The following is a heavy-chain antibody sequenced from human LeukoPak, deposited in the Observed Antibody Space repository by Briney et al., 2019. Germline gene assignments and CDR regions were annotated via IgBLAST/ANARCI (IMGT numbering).Heavy chain of an antibody. Sequence: ASVKVSCKASGYTFSGHYMHWVRQAPGQGLEWIGWINPKSGGTYYAQEFQGRVTMTRDTSISTAYMELTRLRSDDTAVYYCTRSGFPEDWFDPWGQGTLVTVSS. CDR3: TRSGFPEDWFDP. V-gene: IGHV1-2*02. J-gene: IGHJ5*02. D-gene: IGHD1-26*01. CDR2: INPKSGGT. CDR1: GYTFSGHY.